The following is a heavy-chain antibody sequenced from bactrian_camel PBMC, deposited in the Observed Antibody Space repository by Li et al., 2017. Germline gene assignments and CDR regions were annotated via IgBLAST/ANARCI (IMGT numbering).Heavy chain of an antibody. D-gene: IGHD6*01. CDR2: IDHTGYA. J-gene: IGHJ4*01. CDR1: GMDVSSYC. Sequence: DVQLVESGGGSVQTGGSLKLACAASGMDVSSYCMAWFRQTPPGKERLGVAAIDHTGYASYPRSAAGRFTISRDNARNTLYLQMNSLKTEDTAMYYCAKHPQVRTVVGYWPTFSRGQGTQVTVS. V-gene: IGHV3S42*01.